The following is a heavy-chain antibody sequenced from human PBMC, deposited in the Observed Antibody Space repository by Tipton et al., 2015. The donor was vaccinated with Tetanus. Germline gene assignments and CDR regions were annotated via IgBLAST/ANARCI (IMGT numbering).Heavy chain of an antibody. Sequence: GLVKPSETLSLTCTVSGGSFSLYYWNWVRQSPGKGLEWIGEISHSGSSSYSPSLKSRVTILVDTSKNQFSLRLRSVAAADTAVYFCARYKTSLVAPGKYFDSWGQGALVTVSS. D-gene: IGHD1-1*01. V-gene: IGHV4-34*01. CDR3: ARYKTSLVAPGKYFDS. J-gene: IGHJ4*02. CDR2: ISHSGSS. CDR1: GGSFSLYY.